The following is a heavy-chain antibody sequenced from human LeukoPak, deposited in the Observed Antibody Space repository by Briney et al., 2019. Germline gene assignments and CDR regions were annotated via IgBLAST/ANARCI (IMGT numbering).Heavy chain of an antibody. V-gene: IGHV3-23*01. CDR3: AKDDAWLRFGE. CDR2: ISGSGGST. CDR1: GFTFSSYW. D-gene: IGHD3-10*01. J-gene: IGHJ4*02. Sequence: GGSLRLSCAASGFTFSSYWMSWVRQAPGKGLEWVSAISGSGGSTYYADSVKGRFTISRDSSKNTLYLEVISLTAEDTAVYYCAKDDAWLRFGEWSQGTLVTVSS.